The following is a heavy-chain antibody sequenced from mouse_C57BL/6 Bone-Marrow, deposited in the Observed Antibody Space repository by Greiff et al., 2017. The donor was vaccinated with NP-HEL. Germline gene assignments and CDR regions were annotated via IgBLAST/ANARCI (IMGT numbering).Heavy chain of an antibody. J-gene: IGHJ1*03. CDR2: IDPEDGET. CDR1: GFNIKDYY. Sequence: VQLQQSGAELVKPGASVKLSCTASGFNIKDYYMHWVKQRTEQGLEWLGRIDPEDGETKYAAQFQGKATITADTSSNTAYLQLSSLTSEDTAVYYCATICYGNYEGVWGTGTTVTVSS. V-gene: IGHV14-2*01. D-gene: IGHD2-1*01. CDR3: ATICYGNYEGV.